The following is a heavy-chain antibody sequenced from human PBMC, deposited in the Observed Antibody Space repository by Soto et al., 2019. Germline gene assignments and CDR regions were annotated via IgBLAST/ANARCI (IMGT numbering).Heavy chain of an antibody. CDR3: AREYDILSSYYYGMDV. V-gene: IGHV3-30-3*01. J-gene: IGHJ6*02. CDR1: GFTFSSYA. Sequence: GGSLRLSCAASGFTFSSYAMHWVRQAPGKGLEWVAVISYDGSNKYYADSVKGRLTISRDNSKNTLYLQMNSLRAEDTAVYYCAREYDILSSYYYGMDVWGQGTTVTVSS. D-gene: IGHD3-9*01. CDR2: ISYDGSNK.